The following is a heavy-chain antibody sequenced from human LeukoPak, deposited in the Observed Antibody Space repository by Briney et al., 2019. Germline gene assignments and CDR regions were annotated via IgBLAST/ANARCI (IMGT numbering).Heavy chain of an antibody. Sequence: GGSLRLSRAASGFGFSNFWMSWVRQAPGKELEWVSVIYTGGGRYYADSVRGRFTISRDTSKNMAFLQMNSLRVEDTAVYYCARGIDYWGRGTLVTVSS. V-gene: IGHV3-53*01. J-gene: IGHJ4*02. CDR2: IYTGGGR. CDR3: ARGIDY. CDR1: GFGFSNFW.